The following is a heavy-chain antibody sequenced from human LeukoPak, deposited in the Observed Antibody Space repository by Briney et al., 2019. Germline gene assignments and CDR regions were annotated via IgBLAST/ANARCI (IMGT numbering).Heavy chain of an antibody. V-gene: IGHV1-24*01. CDR1: GYTLTELS. D-gene: IGHD2-21*02. CDR3: ATAKAVVTATPFDY. J-gene: IGHJ4*02. CDR2: FDPEDGET. Sequence: ASVKVSCKVSGYTLTELSMHWVRQAPGKGLEWMGGFDPEDGETIYAQKFQGRVTMTEDTSTDTAYMELSSLRSEDTAVYYCATAKAVVTATPFDYWGQGTLVTVSS.